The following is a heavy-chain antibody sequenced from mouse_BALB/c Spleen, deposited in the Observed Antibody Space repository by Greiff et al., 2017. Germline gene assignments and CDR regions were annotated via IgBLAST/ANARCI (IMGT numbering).Heavy chain of an antibody. CDR3: ARGEKLLRCGVFDY. CDR1: GFTFSSFG. J-gene: IGHJ2*01. CDR2: ISSGSSTI. D-gene: IGHD1-1*01. Sequence: EVKVVESGGGLVQPGGSRKLSCAASGFTFSSFGMHWVRQAPEKGLEWVAYISSGSSTIYYADTVKGRFTISRDNPKNTLFLQMTSLRSEDTAMYYCARGEKLLRCGVFDYWGQGTTLTVSS. V-gene: IGHV5-17*02.